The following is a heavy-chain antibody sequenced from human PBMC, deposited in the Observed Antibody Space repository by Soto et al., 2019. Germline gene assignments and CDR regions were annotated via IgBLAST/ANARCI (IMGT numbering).Heavy chain of an antibody. D-gene: IGHD3-22*01. Sequence: LSLTCTVSGGSISSGGYYWGWIRQHPGKGLEWIGYIYCSGSTYYNPSLKSRVTISVDTSKNQFSLKLSSVTAADTAVYYCARDWGSGYYQAGYYYGMDVWGQGTTVTVSS. CDR3: ARDWGSGYYQAGYYYGMDV. CDR1: GGSISSGGYY. CDR2: IYCSGST. V-gene: IGHV4-31*03. J-gene: IGHJ6*02.